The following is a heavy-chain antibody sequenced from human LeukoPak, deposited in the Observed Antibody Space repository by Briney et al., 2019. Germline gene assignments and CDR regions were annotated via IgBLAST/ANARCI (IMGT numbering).Heavy chain of an antibody. V-gene: IGHV3-43*02. CDR3: AKGDGYCSTTSCLAGDY. J-gene: IGHJ4*02. CDR1: GFTFDDYA. Sequence: GGSLRLSCAASGFTFDDYAMHWVRQAPGKGLEWVSPISGDGDSTYYADSVKGRFTISRDNSKNSLYLQMNSLRTEDTAFYYCAKGDGYCSTTSCLAGDYWGQGTLVTVSS. D-gene: IGHD2-2*01. CDR2: ISGDGDST.